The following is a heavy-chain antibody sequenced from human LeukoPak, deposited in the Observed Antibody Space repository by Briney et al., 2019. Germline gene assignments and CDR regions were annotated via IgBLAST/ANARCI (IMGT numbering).Heavy chain of an antibody. CDR1: GGSISSGGYY. Sequence: SETLSLTCTVSGGSISSGGYYWSWIRQHPGKGLEWIGYIYYSGSTYYNPSLKSRVTISVDTSKNQFSLKLSSVTAADTAVYYCARLGAARSLPYLDYWGQGTLVTVSS. CDR3: ARLGAARSLPYLDY. CDR2: IYYSGST. D-gene: IGHD6-6*01. J-gene: IGHJ4*02. V-gene: IGHV4-31*03.